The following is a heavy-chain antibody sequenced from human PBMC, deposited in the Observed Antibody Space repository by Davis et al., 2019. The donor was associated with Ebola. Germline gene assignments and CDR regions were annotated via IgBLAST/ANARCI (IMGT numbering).Heavy chain of an antibody. J-gene: IGHJ3*02. V-gene: IGHV4-30-4*01. CDR3: ARGIVAPGGRAADAFDI. CDR2: IYYSGTT. D-gene: IGHD2-8*02. CDR1: GGSLSSGDCY. Sequence: PSETLSLTCSVSGGSLSSGDCYWSWIRQPPGKGLEWIRYIYYSGTTYYNPSLKSRITISVDTSKNQFSLKLSSVTAADTAVYYCARGIVAPGGRAADAFDIWGQGTMVTVSS.